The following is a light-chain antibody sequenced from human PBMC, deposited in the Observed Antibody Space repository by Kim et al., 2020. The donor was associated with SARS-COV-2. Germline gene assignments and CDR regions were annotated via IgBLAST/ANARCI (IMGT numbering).Light chain of an antibody. V-gene: IGKV1-9*01. CDR2: TAS. CDR3: QQVTDYPHT. CDR1: QGISSF. Sequence: IQLTQSPSSLSASVGDRVTITCRASQGISSFLAWYQQKPGKAPKLLIHTASTLHSGVPSRFSGSGSGTDFTLTISSLQPEDFATYYCQQVTDYPHTFGQGTKLEI. J-gene: IGKJ2*01.